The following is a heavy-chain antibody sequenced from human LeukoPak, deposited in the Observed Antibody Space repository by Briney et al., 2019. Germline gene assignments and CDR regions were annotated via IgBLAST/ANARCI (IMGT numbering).Heavy chain of an antibody. Sequence: GASLKSSCRASGNTLTGNYMPWVRKAPGQGLEWMGWINPNSGGTNYAQKFQGRVTMTRDTSISTAYMELSRLRSDDTAVYYCARDLWGFDYWGQGTLVTVSS. J-gene: IGHJ4*02. V-gene: IGHV1-2*02. CDR1: GNTLTGNY. D-gene: IGHD7-27*01. CDR3: ARDLWGFDY. CDR2: INPNSGGT.